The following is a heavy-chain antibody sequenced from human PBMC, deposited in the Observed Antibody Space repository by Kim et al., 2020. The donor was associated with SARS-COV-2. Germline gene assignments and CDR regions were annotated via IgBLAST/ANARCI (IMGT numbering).Heavy chain of an antibody. D-gene: IGHD3-10*01. Sequence: SVKVSCKASGFTFTSSAMQWVRQARGQRLEWIGWIVVGSGNTNYAQKFQERVTITRDMSTSTAYMELSSLRSEDTAVYYCAAAYQVTMVRGVIPGGLHGMDVWGQGTTVTVSS. CDR3: AAAYQVTMVRGVIPGGLHGMDV. CDR2: IVVGSGNT. CDR1: GFTFTSSA. V-gene: IGHV1-58*02. J-gene: IGHJ6*02.